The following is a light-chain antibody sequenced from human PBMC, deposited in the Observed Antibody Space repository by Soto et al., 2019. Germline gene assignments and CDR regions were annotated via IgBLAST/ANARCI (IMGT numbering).Light chain of an antibody. CDR3: AALDHTLSGPYVV. J-gene: IGLJ2*01. V-gene: IGLV1-47*01. Sequence: QSVLTQPPSASGTPGQRVTISCSGSSSNIGSNYVYWYQQLPGTAPKLLIYTNNQRPSGVPDRFSGSKSGASASLAISGLRSEDEADYYCAALDHTLSGPYVVFGGGTKLTVL. CDR1: SSNIGSNY. CDR2: TNN.